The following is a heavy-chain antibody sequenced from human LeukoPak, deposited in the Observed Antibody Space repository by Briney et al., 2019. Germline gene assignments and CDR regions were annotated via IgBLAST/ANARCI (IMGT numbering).Heavy chain of an antibody. J-gene: IGHJ1*01. V-gene: IGHV4-34*01. CDR2: INHSGST. CDR3: ATTPATMVRGVIIYFQH. CDR1: GGSISSYY. D-gene: IGHD3-10*01. Sequence: SETLSLTCNVSGGSISSYYWSWIRQPPGKGLEWIGEINHSGSTNYNPSLKSRVTISVDTSKNQFSLKLSSVTAADTAVYYCATTPATMVRGVIIYFQHWGQGTLVTVSS.